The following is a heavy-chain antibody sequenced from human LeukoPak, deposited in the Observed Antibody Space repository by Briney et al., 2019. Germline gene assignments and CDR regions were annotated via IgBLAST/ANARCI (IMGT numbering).Heavy chain of an antibody. J-gene: IGHJ4*02. CDR3: AKGYCRGNSCYDDRGAFDY. CDR2: IYHSGST. D-gene: IGHD2-2*01. V-gene: IGHV4-39*07. CDR1: AGSILSSSYY. Sequence: SETLSLTCTVSAGSILSSSYYWGWIRQPPGKGLQWIGSIYHSGSTYYNPSLKSRVTISVDTSKNQFSLKLSSVTAADTAVYYCAKGYCRGNSCYDDRGAFDYWGQGTLVTVSS.